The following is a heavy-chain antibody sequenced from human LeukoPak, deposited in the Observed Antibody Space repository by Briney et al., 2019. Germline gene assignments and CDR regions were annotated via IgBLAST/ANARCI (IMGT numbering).Heavy chain of an antibody. J-gene: IGHJ3*02. D-gene: IGHD3-22*01. V-gene: IGHV4-59*12. Sequence: SSETLSLTCTVSGGSISSYYWSWIRQPPGKGLEWIGYIYYSGSTNYNPSLKSRVTISVDKSKNQFSLKLSSVTAADTAVYYCARFIYDSSGYYFDAFDIWGQGTMVTVSS. CDR3: ARFIYDSSGYYFDAFDI. CDR1: GGSISSYY. CDR2: IYYSGST.